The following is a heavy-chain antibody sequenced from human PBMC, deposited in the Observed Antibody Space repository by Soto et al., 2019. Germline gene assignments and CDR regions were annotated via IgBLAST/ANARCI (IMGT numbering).Heavy chain of an antibody. CDR2: IIPIFGTA. V-gene: IGHV1-69*13. D-gene: IGHD1-1*01. J-gene: IGHJ6*02. Sequence: VQLVQSGAEVKKPGSSVKVSCKASGGTFTNYAFSWVRQAPGQGLEWLGGIIPIFGTADYAQKFQGRVTTAADESTKTAHTELRSLRSDDTAVYYCASWLKEAGIGGNSYYAMDAWGQGAPVTVSS. CDR1: GGTFTNYA. CDR3: ASWLKEAGIGGNSYYAMDA.